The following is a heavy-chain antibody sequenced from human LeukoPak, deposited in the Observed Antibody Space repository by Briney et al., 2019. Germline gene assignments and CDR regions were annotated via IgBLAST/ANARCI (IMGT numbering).Heavy chain of an antibody. CDR3: VKDFGRVRGTPDS. V-gene: IGHV3-64D*06. Sequence: PGGSLRLSCSASGFVFSIYTMYWVRQTPGKGPEYVSTISGSGNGFSIYYADSVKGRFTISRDDSKSILYPQMNGLRSEDTAVYYCVKDFGRVRGTPDSWGQGTLVTVSS. D-gene: IGHD3-16*01. CDR2: ISGSGNGFSI. CDR1: GFVFSIYT. J-gene: IGHJ4*02.